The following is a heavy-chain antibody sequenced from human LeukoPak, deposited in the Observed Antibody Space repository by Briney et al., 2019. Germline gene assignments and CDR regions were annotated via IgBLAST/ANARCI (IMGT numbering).Heavy chain of an antibody. J-gene: IGHJ5*02. D-gene: IGHD6-13*01. CDR2: ISGSGGST. CDR1: GFTFSSYA. V-gene: IGHV3-23*01. CDR3: AKDESGIAAAGTFGP. Sequence: GGSLRLSCAASGFTFSSYAMSWVRQAPGKGLEWVSAISGSGGSTYYADSVKGRFTISRDNSKNTLYLQMNSLRAEDAAVYYCAKDESGIAAAGTFGPWGQGTLVTVSS.